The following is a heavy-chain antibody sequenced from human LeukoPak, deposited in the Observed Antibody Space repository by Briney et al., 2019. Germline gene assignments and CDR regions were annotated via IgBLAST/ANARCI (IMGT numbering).Heavy chain of an antibody. D-gene: IGHD3-22*01. CDR2: ISGSGGST. CDR1: GFTFSSYG. Sequence: PGGSLRLSCAASGFTFSSYGMSWVRQAPGKGLEWVSAISGSGGSTYYADSVKGRFTISRDNSKNTLYLQMNSLRAEDTAVYYCAKDGIVVVIYFDYWGQGTLVTVSS. CDR3: AKDGIVVVIYFDY. V-gene: IGHV3-23*01. J-gene: IGHJ4*02.